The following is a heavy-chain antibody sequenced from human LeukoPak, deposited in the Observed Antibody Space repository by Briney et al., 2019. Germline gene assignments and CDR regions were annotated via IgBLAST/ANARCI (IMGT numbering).Heavy chain of an antibody. J-gene: IGHJ4*02. V-gene: IGHV1-46*01. CDR3: ARIHLAYCGGDCSDY. CDR1: GYTFTSYY. CDR2: INPSGGST. Sequence: ASVKVTCKASGYTFTSYYMHWVRRAPGQGLEWMGIINPSGGSTSYAQKFQGRVTMTRDTSTSTVYMELSSLRSEDTAVYYCARIHLAYCGGDCSDYWGQGTLVTVSS. D-gene: IGHD2-21*01.